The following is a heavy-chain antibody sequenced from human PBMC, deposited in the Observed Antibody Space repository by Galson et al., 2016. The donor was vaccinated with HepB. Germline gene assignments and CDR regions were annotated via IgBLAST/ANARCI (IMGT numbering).Heavy chain of an antibody. CDR1: GASITDYY. D-gene: IGHD6-19*01. CDR3: ARRAGYTSGRYRFDP. V-gene: IGHV4-59*01. Sequence: SETLSLTCSVSGASITDYYWGWIRQPPGKGLEYIGYIYYSGSTNYNPSLRSRVTMSLDTPKKHFSLNLTSVTAADTAIYFCARRAGYTSGRYRFDPWGPGILVTVSS. J-gene: IGHJ5*02. CDR2: IYYSGST.